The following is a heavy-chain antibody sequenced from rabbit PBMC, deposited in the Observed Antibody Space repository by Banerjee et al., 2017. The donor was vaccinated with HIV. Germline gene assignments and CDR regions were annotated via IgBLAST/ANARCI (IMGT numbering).Heavy chain of an antibody. Sequence: QSLEESGGDLVKPGASLTLTCTASGFSFSSSYWICWVRQAPGKGLEWIACIYTGSSGSTYYASWAKGRFTISKTSSTTVTLQMTSLTAADTTTYFCARGNIDSGAAFNLWGPGTLVTVS. CDR2: IYTGSSGST. J-gene: IGHJ4*01. D-gene: IGHD1-1*01. CDR3: ARGNIDSGAAFNL. CDR1: GFSFSSSYW. V-gene: IGHV1S40*01.